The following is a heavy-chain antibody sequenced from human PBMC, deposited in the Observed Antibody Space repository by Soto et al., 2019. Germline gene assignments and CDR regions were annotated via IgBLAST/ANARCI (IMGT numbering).Heavy chain of an antibody. J-gene: IGHJ4*02. CDR2: ISSSSSYI. CDR1: GFTFSSYS. Sequence: GSLRLSCAASGFTFSSYSMNWVRQAPGKGLEWVSSISSSSSYIYYADSVKGRFTISRDNAKNSLYLQMNSLRAEDTAVYYCARLGTYYYARVDYWGQGTLVTVSS. V-gene: IGHV3-21*01. CDR3: ARLGTYYYARVDY. D-gene: IGHD3-10*01.